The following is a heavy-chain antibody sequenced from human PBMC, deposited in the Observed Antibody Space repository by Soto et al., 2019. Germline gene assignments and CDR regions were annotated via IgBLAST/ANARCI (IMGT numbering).Heavy chain of an antibody. Sequence: QVQLVQSGAEVKKPGSSVKVSCKASGGTFSSYAISWVRQAPGQGLEWMGGIIPIFGTANYAQKFQGRVTIPADESTSTAYMELSSLRSEDTAVYYCARDVHDSSGYLDRARAFDIWGQGTMVTVSS. CDR2: IIPIFGTA. CDR1: GGTFSSYA. V-gene: IGHV1-69*12. D-gene: IGHD3-22*01. J-gene: IGHJ3*02. CDR3: ARDVHDSSGYLDRARAFDI.